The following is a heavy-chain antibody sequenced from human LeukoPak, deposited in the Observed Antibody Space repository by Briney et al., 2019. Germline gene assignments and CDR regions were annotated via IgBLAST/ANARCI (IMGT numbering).Heavy chain of an antibody. CDR3: ARGEAVAGNWFDP. Sequence: GGSLRLSCAASGFTFSSYWMHWVRQAPGKGLVWVSRINSDGSSTSCADSVKGRFTISRDNAKNTLYLQMNSLRAEDTAVYYCARGEAVAGNWFDPWGQGTLVTVSS. CDR1: GFTFSSYW. V-gene: IGHV3-74*01. J-gene: IGHJ5*02. CDR2: INSDGSST. D-gene: IGHD6-19*01.